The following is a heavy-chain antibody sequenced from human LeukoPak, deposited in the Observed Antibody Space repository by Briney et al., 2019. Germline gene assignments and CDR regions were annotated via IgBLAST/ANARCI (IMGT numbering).Heavy chain of an antibody. D-gene: IGHD3-22*01. V-gene: IGHV3-33*01. CDR2: IWYDGRNT. CDR1: GFTFSSHG. Sequence: GGSLRLSCAASGFTFSSHGMHWVRQAPGKGLEWVAVIWYDGRNTYYADSVKGRFTISRDTSKSTLYLQVNSLRVDDTAVYYCARDSPYDSSGSYYFDYWGQGTLVTVSS. CDR3: ARDSPYDSSGSYYFDY. J-gene: IGHJ4*02.